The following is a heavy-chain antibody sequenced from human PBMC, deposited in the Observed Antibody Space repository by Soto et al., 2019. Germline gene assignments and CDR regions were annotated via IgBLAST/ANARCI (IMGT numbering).Heavy chain of an antibody. D-gene: IGHD2-15*01. J-gene: IGHJ4*02. CDR2: VYDRATT. Sequence: SSETLSLTCTLSGGSISTYYCSWIRQPPGKGLEWIGYVYDRATTSYNPSLKTRVTISADTSKNQFSPSMRSVTAADTAFYFCARIRSVFSGGRNDYWGQGILVPVSS. V-gene: IGHV4-59*08. CDR3: ARIRSVFSGGRNDY. CDR1: GGSISTYY.